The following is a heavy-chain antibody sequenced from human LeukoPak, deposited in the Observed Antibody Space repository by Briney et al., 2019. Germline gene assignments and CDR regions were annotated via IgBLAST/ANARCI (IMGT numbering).Heavy chain of an antibody. CDR3: ARDVSEGFGERVIDAFNI. CDR2: ISAYKGST. CDR1: GYTFITYG. V-gene: IGHV1-18*01. J-gene: IGHJ3*02. Sequence: ASVKVSCKASGYTFITYGVSWVRQAPGQGLEGMGWISAYKGSTDYAQTLQGRVTMTTDTSTSTVYMELRSLRSDDTAVYYCARDVSEGFGERVIDAFNIWGRGTIVTVSS. D-gene: IGHD3-10*01.